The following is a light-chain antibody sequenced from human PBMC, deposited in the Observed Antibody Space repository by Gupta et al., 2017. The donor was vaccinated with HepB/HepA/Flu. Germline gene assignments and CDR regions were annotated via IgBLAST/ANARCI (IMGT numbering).Light chain of an antibody. V-gene: IGLV2-23*02. CDR1: SSDVGSYNL. J-gene: IGLJ3*02. CDR2: EVT. Sequence: QSALTQPASVSGSPGQSITISCTGTSSDVGSYNLVSWYQQHPGKAPKLIIYEVTKRPSRVSNRFSGSKSGVTASLTISGLQAEDEADYYCCSYAGTSTFVVFGGGTKLTVL. CDR3: CSYAGTSTFVV.